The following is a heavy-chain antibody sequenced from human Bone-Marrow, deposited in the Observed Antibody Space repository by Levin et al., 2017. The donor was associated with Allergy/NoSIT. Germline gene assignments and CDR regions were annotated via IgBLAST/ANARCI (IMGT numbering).Heavy chain of an antibody. D-gene: IGHD1-26*01. CDR3: ARRGSYSASDAFDI. V-gene: IGHV1-69*13. Sequence: SVKVSCKASGGTFSSYAISWVRQAPGQGLEWMGGIIPIFGTANYAQKFQGRVTITADESTSTAYMELSSLRSEDAAVYYCARRGSYSASDAFDIWGQGTMVTVSS. CDR2: IIPIFGTA. J-gene: IGHJ3*02. CDR1: GGTFSSYA.